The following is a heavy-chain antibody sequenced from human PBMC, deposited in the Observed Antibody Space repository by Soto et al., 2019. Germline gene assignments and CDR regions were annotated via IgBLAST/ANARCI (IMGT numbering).Heavy chain of an antibody. CDR1: GGSFSGYY. Sequence: SETLSLTCAVYGGSFSGYYWSWIRQPPGKGLEWIGEINHSGSTNYNPSLKSRVTISVDTSKNQFSLKLSSVTAADTAVYYCARAQYSSSWYPRYGMDVWGQGTTVTVSS. CDR2: INHSGST. J-gene: IGHJ6*02. V-gene: IGHV4-34*01. CDR3: ARAQYSSSWYPRYGMDV. D-gene: IGHD6-13*01.